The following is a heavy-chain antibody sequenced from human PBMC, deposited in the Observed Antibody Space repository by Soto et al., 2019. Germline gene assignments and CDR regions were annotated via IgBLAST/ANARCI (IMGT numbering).Heavy chain of an antibody. CDR2: IDPYDTGI. CDR1: GFAFSSEW. Sequence: EVQLVESGGGLVQPGGSLRLSCAASGFAFSSEWMHWVRQAPGKGLVWVSRIDPYDTGITYADSVKGRFTISRDNAKNSLYLQMNSRRAEDTAVYYCTSDTFGDRDSWGQGTLVTVSS. J-gene: IGHJ4*02. D-gene: IGHD2-21*01. CDR3: TSDTFGDRDS. V-gene: IGHV3-74*03.